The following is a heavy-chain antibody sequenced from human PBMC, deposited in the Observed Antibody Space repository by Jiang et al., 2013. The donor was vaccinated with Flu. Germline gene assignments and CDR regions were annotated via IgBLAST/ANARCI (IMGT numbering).Heavy chain of an antibody. CDR3: ARGPGPAPPRTDAFDI. Sequence: LLKPSETLSLTCAVYGGSFSGYYWSWIRQPPGKGLEWIGEINHSGSTNYNPSLKSRVTISVDTSKNQFSLKLSSVTAADTAVYYCARGPGPAPPRTDAFDIWGQGTMVTVSS. J-gene: IGHJ3*02. CDR2: INHSGST. CDR1: GGSFSGYY. V-gene: IGHV4-34*01.